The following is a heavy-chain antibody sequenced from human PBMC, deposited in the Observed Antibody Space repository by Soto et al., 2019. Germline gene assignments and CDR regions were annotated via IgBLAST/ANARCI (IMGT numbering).Heavy chain of an antibody. Sequence: PSETLSLTCTVSGGSISSGGYYWSWIRQHPGKGLEWIGYIYYSGSTYYNPSLKSRVTISVDTSKNQFSLKLSSVTAADTAVYYCARHGVVPAAMDWHYYYMDVWGKGTTVTVSS. CDR3: ARHGVVPAAMDWHYYYMDV. CDR1: GGSISSGGYY. J-gene: IGHJ6*03. CDR2: IYYSGST. V-gene: IGHV4-31*03. D-gene: IGHD2-2*01.